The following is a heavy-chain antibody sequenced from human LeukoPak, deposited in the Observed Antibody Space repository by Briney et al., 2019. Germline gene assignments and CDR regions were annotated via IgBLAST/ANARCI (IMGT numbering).Heavy chain of an antibody. CDR1: GFTFSSYA. CDR2: ISWNSGSI. CDR3: AKGYSSGWIDY. Sequence: GGSLRLSCAASGFTFSSYAMSWVRQAPGKGLEWVSGISWNSGSIGYADSVKGRFTISRDNAKNSLYLQMNSLRAEDTALYYCAKGYSSGWIDYWGQGTLVTVSS. J-gene: IGHJ4*02. D-gene: IGHD6-19*01. V-gene: IGHV3-9*01.